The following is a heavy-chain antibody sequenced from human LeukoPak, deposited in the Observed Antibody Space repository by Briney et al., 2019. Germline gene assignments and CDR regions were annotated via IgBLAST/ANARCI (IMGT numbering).Heavy chain of an antibody. CDR3: ASARSGYYHFDY. CDR2: INHSGST. D-gene: IGHD3-22*01. V-gene: IGHV4-34*01. CDR1: GGSLSGYY. J-gene: IGHJ4*02. Sequence: SETLSLTCAVYGGSLSGYYWSWIRQPPGKGLEWIGEINHSGSTNYNPSLKSRVTISVDTSKNQFSLKLSSVTAADTALYYCASARSGYYHFDYWGQGTLVTVSS.